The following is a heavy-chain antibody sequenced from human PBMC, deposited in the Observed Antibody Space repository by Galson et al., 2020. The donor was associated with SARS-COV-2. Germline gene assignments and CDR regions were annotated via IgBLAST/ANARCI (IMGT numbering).Heavy chain of an antibody. Sequence: GESLKISCAASGFTFENHAMHWVRQAPGKGLEWVAQIFYDGSNKYYLESVKGRFTISRDNSENTVSLQMDNLRAEDTAVYFCSGDGQLSSGWAFDYWGKGTLVTVSS. CDR3: SGDGQLSSGWAFDY. J-gene: IGHJ4*02. CDR1: GFTFENHA. V-gene: IGHV3-33*01. D-gene: IGHD6-19*01. CDR2: IFYDGSNK.